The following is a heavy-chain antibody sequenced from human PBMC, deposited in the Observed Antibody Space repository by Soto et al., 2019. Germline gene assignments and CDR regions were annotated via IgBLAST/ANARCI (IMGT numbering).Heavy chain of an antibody. CDR3: ARSIVLVTALDY. CDR2: ISYDGSNK. CDR1: GFTFSSYP. J-gene: IGHJ4*02. V-gene: IGHV3-30-3*01. Sequence: GGSLRLSCAASGFTFSSYPMRWVRQAPGKGLEWVAVISYDGSNKHYADSVKGRFTISRDSSKDTLYLQINSLKPEDSAVYYCARSIVLVTALDYWGQGTLVTVS. D-gene: IGHD2-21*02.